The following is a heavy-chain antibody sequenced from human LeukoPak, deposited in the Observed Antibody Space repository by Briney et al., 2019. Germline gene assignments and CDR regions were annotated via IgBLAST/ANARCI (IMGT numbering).Heavy chain of an antibody. CDR1: GYTSTSYG. D-gene: IGHD2-15*01. CDR2: ISAYNGNT. Sequence: GASVKVSCTASGYTSTSYGISWVRQAPGQGLEWMGWISAYNGNTNYAQKLQGRVTMTTDTSTSTAYMELRSLRSDDTAVYYCARAGVAATWARFDPWGQGTLVTVSS. V-gene: IGHV1-18*01. CDR3: ARAGVAATWARFDP. J-gene: IGHJ5*02.